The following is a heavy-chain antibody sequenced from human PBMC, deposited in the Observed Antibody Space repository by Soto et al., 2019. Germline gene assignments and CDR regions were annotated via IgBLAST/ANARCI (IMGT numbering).Heavy chain of an antibody. CDR2: IYYSGST. D-gene: IGHD2-15*01. V-gene: IGHV4-59*01. CDR3: ARGGRWLDY. J-gene: IGHJ4*02. CDR1: GGSISSYY. Sequence: PSETLSFTCTVSGGSISSYYWSWIRQPPGKGLEWIGYIYYSGSTNYNPSLKSRVTISVDTSKNQFSLKLSSVTAADTAVYYCARGGRWLDYWGQGTLVTVSS.